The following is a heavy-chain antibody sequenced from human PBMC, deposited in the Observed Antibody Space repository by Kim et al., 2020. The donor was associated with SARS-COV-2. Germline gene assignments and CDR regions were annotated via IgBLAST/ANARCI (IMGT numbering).Heavy chain of an antibody. CDR2: IYPGDSDT. V-gene: IGHV5-51*01. Sequence: GESLKISCKGSGYSFTSYWIGWVRQMPGKGLEWMWTIYPGDSDTRYSPSFQGQVTISADKSISSAYLQWSSLKASDTAMYYCARRTQSGSLDYWGQGTLVTVSS. D-gene: IGHD1-26*01. CDR1: GYSFTSYW. J-gene: IGHJ4*02. CDR3: ARRTQSGSLDY.